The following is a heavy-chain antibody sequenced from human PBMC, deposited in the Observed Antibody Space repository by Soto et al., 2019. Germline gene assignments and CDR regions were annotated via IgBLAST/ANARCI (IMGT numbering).Heavy chain of an antibody. V-gene: IGHV1-18*01. CDR2: INPHNRTT. J-gene: IGHJ4*02. CDR3: VRDSGAKLSSS. Sequence: ASVKVSCKASGYTFTNYGVTWMRQAPGQGLEWVGWINPHNRTTNYAQKFQGRVTITADESARTSYMELRSLKSQDTAVYYCVRDSGAKLSSSWGQGTLVTVSS. CDR1: GYTFTNYG. D-gene: IGHD6-13*01.